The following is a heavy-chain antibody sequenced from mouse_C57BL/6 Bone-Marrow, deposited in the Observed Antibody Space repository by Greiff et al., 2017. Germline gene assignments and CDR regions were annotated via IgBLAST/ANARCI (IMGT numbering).Heavy chain of an antibody. D-gene: IGHD2-5*01. CDR3: ARESKFDY. Sequence: QVQLQQSGAELAKPGASVKLSCKASGYAFTTSWMHWVKQRPGQGLEWIGGINPGSGYTNYNRKFKGKATLTADKSSSTAYMQLSSLTSEDSAVYFCARESKFDYWGQGTMFTVSA. CDR1: GYAFTTSW. J-gene: IGHJ3*01. CDR2: INPGSGYT. V-gene: IGHV1-7*01.